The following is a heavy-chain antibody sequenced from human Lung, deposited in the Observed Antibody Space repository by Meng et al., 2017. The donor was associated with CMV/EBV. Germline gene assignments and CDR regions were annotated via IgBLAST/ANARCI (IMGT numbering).Heavy chain of an antibody. CDR3: TRDRRGRSNWEYYFDY. Sequence: GEXXKISCAASGFTFSSYWMHWVRQAPGKGLVWVSRINSDGSSTSYADSVKGRFTISRDNAKNTLYLQMNSLRAEDTAVYYCTRDRRGRSNWEYYFDYWGQGTLVTVSS. J-gene: IGHJ4*02. CDR2: INSDGSST. CDR1: GFTFSSYW. V-gene: IGHV3-74*01. D-gene: IGHD7-27*01.